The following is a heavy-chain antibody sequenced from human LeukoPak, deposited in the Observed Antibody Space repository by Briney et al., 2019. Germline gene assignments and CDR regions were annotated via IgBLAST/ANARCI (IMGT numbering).Heavy chain of an antibody. CDR1: GFTFSSYA. D-gene: IGHD6-19*01. V-gene: IGHV3-30-3*01. Sequence: GGSLRLSCAASGFTFSSYAMHWVRQAPGKGLEWLAVMSYDGNYKYYADSVKGRFSISRDSSKNTLDLQMNSLSAEDSAVYYCARSGILGAVAGFLYYYYGMDVWGQGTTVTVSS. J-gene: IGHJ6*02. CDR3: ARSGILGAVAGFLYYYYGMDV. CDR2: MSYDGNYK.